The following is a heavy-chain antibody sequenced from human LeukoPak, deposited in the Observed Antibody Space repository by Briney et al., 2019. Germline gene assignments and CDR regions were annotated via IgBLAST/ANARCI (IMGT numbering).Heavy chain of an antibody. V-gene: IGHV3-9*01. D-gene: IGHD4-11*01. Sequence: GRSLTLSCAASGFTFNDYAMHWVRQVPGKGLKWVGGVNRNSDTIAYGDSVKGRFTISRDNARNSLYLQMNSVRTEDTALYYFTKDLAVVTTPRVYAFDVWGQGTMVTVS. CDR1: GFTFNDYA. CDR2: VNRNSDTI. CDR3: TKDLAVVTTPRVYAFDV. J-gene: IGHJ3*01.